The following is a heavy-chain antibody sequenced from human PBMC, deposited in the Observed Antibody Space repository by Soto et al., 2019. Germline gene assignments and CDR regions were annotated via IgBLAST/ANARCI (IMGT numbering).Heavy chain of an antibody. D-gene: IGHD1-7*01. J-gene: IGHJ4*02. Sequence: EVQLLESGGGLVQPGGSLRLSCAASGFTFSSYGMTWVRQAPGKGLEWVSFSSAAGAGTYYADSVKGRFTISRDNYKNTLYLQMTSLRADDTAVYYCAKDRRAGGNYGFYADFWDQGALVIVSS. V-gene: IGHV3-23*01. CDR1: GFTFSSYG. CDR2: SSAAGAGT. CDR3: AKDRRAGGNYGFYADF.